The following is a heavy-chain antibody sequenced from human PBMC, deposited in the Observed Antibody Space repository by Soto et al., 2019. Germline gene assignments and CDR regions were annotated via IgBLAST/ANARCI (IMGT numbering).Heavy chain of an antibody. J-gene: IGHJ3*02. D-gene: IGHD1-1*01. CDR2: IKSKTDGGTT. V-gene: IGHV3-15*01. Sequence: EVQLVESGGGLVKPGGALRVSCAASGLTFSNAWMSWVRQAPGKGLEWVGRIKSKTDGGTTNFAAPVKGRFTISRDDSKTTLYLQLNSLKTEDTAVYYCTSTWNTHDDFDIWGQGTMVTVSS. CDR1: GLTFSNAW. CDR3: TSTWNTHDDFDI.